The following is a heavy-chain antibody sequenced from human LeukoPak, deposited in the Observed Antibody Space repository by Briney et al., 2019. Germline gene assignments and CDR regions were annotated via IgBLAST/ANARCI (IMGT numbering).Heavy chain of an antibody. CDR2: IIPRFGTA. CDR3: ARGWAPSSGFDY. V-gene: IGHV1-69*05. Sequence: SVKVSCKASGGTFSSNGVSWVRQAPGQGLHWMGRIIPRFGTANYAQKFQGRVTITTDESTTTVYMELSSLRSEDTAVYFCARGWAPSSGFDYWGQGTLVTVSS. CDR1: GGTFSSNG. J-gene: IGHJ4*02. D-gene: IGHD6-19*01.